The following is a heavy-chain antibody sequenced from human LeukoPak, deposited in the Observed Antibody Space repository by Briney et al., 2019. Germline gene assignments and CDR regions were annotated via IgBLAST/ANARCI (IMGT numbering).Heavy chain of an antibody. J-gene: IGHJ4*02. CDR2: ISSSSSYI. CDR3: ARGALAAAGTRCFDY. D-gene: IGHD6-13*01. Sequence: GGSLRLSCAASGFTFSSYSMNWVRQAPGKGLEWVSSISSSSSYIYYADSVKGRFTISRDNAKNSLYLQMNSLRAEDTAVYYCARGALAAAGTRCFDYWGQGTLVTVSS. V-gene: IGHV3-21*01. CDR1: GFTFSSYS.